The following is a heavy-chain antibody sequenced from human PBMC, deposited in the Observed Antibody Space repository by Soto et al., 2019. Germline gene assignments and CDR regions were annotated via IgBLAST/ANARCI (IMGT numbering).Heavy chain of an antibody. J-gene: IGHJ4*02. V-gene: IGHV3-30-3*01. D-gene: IGHD5-18*01. CDR2: ISYDGSNK. CDR1: GFTFSSYA. Sequence: GGSLRLSCAASGFTFSSYAMHWVRQAPGKGLEWVAVISYDGSNKYYADSVKGRFTISRDNSKNTLYLQMNSLRAEDTAVYYCARDHSIIQLWAYFDYWGQGTLVTVSS. CDR3: ARDHSIIQLWAYFDY.